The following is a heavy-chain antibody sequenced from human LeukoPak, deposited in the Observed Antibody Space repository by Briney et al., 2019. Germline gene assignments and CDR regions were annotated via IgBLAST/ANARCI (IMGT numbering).Heavy chain of an antibody. CDR1: GYTFTYYY. CDR2: INPDSGDT. V-gene: IGHV1-2*02. CDR3: AREESGELPQNY. Sequence: GASVKVSCKASGYTFTYYYIHWMRQAPGQGLEWMGWINPDSGDTSYAQKFQGRVTMTRDTSISTVYVELSSVRSEDTAVYYCAREESGELPQNYWGQGTLVTVSS. D-gene: IGHD1-26*01. J-gene: IGHJ4*02.